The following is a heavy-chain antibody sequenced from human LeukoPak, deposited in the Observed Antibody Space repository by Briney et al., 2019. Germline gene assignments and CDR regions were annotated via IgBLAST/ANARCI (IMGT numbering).Heavy chain of an antibody. CDR1: RFTFNTYA. Sequence: GGSLRLSCVASRFTFNTYAVNWVRQAPGKGLEWVSAISSNGDITYYADSVKGRFTISRDNSKNTLYLQMNSLRAEDTAVYYCARGKYGDYNNWFDPWGQGTLVTVSS. CDR2: ISSNGDIT. V-gene: IGHV3-23*01. CDR3: ARGKYGDYNNWFDP. J-gene: IGHJ5*02. D-gene: IGHD4-17*01.